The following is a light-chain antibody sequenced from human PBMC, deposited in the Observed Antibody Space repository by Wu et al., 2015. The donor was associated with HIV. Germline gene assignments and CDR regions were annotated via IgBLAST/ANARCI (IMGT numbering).Light chain of an antibody. Sequence: EIVMTQSPATLSVSPGERATLSCRASQSVRNGYLVWYQQKPGQAPRLLIYGASRRATGIPDRFSGRGSGTDFTLTITKLEPEDFAVYYCQLYGTSPPWTFGQGTKVEIK. CDR2: GAS. V-gene: IGKV3-20*01. CDR3: QLYGTSPPWT. J-gene: IGKJ1*01. CDR1: QSVRNGY.